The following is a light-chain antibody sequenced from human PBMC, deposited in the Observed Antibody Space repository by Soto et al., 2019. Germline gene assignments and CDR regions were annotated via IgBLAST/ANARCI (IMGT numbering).Light chain of an antibody. V-gene: IGKV3D-15*01. J-gene: IGKJ4*01. Sequence: EIVMTQSPATLSVSPGERATLSCRASQSVSNNLGWYQQKPGQAPRLLIYGASNRATGIPARFSGSGSGTEFTLTISSLQSEDFAVYYCQQYNNWPPLTFGGGTKVDIK. CDR2: GAS. CDR1: QSVSNN. CDR3: QQYNNWPPLT.